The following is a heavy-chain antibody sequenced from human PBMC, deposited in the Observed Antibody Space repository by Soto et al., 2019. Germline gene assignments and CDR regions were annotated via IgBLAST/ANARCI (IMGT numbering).Heavy chain of an antibody. V-gene: IGHV1-18*01. CDR3: ARGLTIVGVAQDFDP. Sequence: GASVKVSCKASGYTFTSYGISWVRQAPGQGLEWMGWISAYNGNTNYAQKLQGRVTMTTDTSTSTAYMELRSLRSDDTAVYYCARGLTIVGVAQDFDPWGQGTLVTVS. CDR2: ISAYNGNT. D-gene: IGHD3-3*01. CDR1: GYTFTSYG. J-gene: IGHJ5*02.